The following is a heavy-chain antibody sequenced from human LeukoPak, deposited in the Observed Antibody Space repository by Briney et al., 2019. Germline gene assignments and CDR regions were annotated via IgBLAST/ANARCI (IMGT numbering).Heavy chain of an antibody. CDR3: ARHRGQAPPIAVADY. CDR2: IYPGDSDT. D-gene: IGHD6-19*01. J-gene: IGHJ4*02. CDR1: GYSFTSYW. V-gene: IGHV5-51*01. Sequence: GESLKISCKGSGYSFTSYWIGWVRQMPGKGLEWMGIIYPGDSDTRYSPSFQGQVTISADKSISTAYLQWSSLKASDTAMYYCARHRGQAPPIAVADYWGQGTLATVSS.